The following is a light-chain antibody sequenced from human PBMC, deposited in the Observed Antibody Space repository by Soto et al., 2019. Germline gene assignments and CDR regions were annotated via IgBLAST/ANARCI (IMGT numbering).Light chain of an antibody. CDR2: DVT. CDR1: SSYVGGYNC. Sequence: QSVLTQPRSVSGAAGQAVSISCTGTSSYVGGYNCVSWYQQHPGKAPQLIIYDVTQRPSGVPDRFSGSKSGNTASLSISGLQAEDEADYYCCSHSASYTFVFGTGTKVTVL. V-gene: IGLV2-11*01. CDR3: CSHSASYTFV. J-gene: IGLJ1*01.